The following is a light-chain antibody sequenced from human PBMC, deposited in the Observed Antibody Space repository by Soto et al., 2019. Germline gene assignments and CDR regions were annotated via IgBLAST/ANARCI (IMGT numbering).Light chain of an antibody. J-gene: IGKJ2*01. CDR3: QQDGSSPF. CDR2: GAS. Sequence: EIVLTQSPGTLSLSPGERATLSCRASQSVSSSYLAWYQQKPGQAPRLLIYGASSRATGIPDRFSGSGSGTDFTLTISRLEPEDFAVYYCQQDGSSPFFCQGTKLEIK. V-gene: IGKV3-20*01. CDR1: QSVSSSY.